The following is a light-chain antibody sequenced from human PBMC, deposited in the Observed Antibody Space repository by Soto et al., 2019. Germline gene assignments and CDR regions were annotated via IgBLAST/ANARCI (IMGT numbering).Light chain of an antibody. CDR3: SSYTSSSTLV. Sequence: QSALTQPASVSGSPEQSISISCTGTSSDVGGYNYVSWYQQHPGKAPKLMIYDVNNRPSGVSDRFSGSKSGNTASLTISGLQAEDEADYYCSSYTSSSTLVFGTGTKVTVL. CDR1: SSDVGGYNY. CDR2: DVN. J-gene: IGLJ1*01. V-gene: IGLV2-14*01.